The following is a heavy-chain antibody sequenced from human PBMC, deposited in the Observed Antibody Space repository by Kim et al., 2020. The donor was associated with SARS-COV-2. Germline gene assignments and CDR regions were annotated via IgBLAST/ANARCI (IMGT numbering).Heavy chain of an antibody. CDR1: GFTFSSYS. D-gene: IGHD2-2*03. CDR2: ISSSSSYI. V-gene: IGHV3-21*01. J-gene: IGHJ4*02. CDR3: ARDSAAGYCSSTCCSGY. Sequence: GGSLRLSCAASGFTFSSYSMNWVRQAPGKGLEWVSSISSSSSYIYYADSVKGRFTISRDNAKNSLYLQMNSLRAEDTAVYYCARDSAAGYCSSTCCSGYWGQGTLVPVSS.